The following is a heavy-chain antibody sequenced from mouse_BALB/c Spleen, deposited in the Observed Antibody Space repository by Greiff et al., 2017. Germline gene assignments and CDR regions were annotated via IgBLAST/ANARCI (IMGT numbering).Heavy chain of an antibody. CDR1: GFTFTDYY. J-gene: IGHJ3*01. V-gene: IGHV7-3*02. CDR3: ARDGGSWFAY. CDR2: IRNKANGYTT. Sequence: EVQLVESGGGLVQPGGSLRLSCATSGFTFTDYYMSWVRQPPGKALEWLVFIRNKANGYTTEYSASVKGRFTISRDNSQSILYLQMNTLGAEDSATYYCARDGGSWFAYWGQGTLVTVSA.